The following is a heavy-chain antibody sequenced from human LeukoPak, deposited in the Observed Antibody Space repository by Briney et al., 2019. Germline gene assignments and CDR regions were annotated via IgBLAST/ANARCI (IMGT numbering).Heavy chain of an antibody. CDR1: GGSISSSSYY. V-gene: IGHV4-39*01. CDR3: ARYGYSYGYYYFDY. J-gene: IGHJ4*02. Sequence: SETLSLTCTVSGGSISSSSYYWGWIRQPPGKGLEWIGSIYYGGSTYYNPSLKSRVTISVDTSKNQFSLKLSSVTAADTAVYYCARYGYSYGYYYFDYWGQGTLVTVSS. D-gene: IGHD5-18*01. CDR2: IYYGGST.